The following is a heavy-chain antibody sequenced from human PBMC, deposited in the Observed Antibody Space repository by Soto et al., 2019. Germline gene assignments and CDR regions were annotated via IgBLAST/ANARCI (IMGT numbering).Heavy chain of an antibody. CDR2: ISGSGGST. Sequence: EVQLLESGGGLVQPGESLRLSCAASGFTFSSYAMSWVRQAPGKGLEWVSTISGSGGSTHYADSVKGQFTISRDNSKNMLYLQVNSLRAEDTDLYYCAKSVVAVAGPVDYWGQGTLVTVSS. J-gene: IGHJ4*02. D-gene: IGHD6-19*01. V-gene: IGHV3-23*01. CDR1: GFTFSSYA. CDR3: AKSVVAVAGPVDY.